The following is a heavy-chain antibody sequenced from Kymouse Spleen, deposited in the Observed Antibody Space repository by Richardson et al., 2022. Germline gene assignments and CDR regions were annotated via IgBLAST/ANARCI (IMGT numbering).Heavy chain of an antibody. V-gene: IGHV4-34*01. CDR3: ARVRSMRSWFDP. CDR1: GGSFSGYY. Sequence: QVQLQQWGAGLLKPSETLSLTCAVYGGSFSGYYWSWIRQPPGKGLEWIGEINHSGSTNYNPSLKSRVTISVDTSKNQFSLKLSSVTAADTAVYYCARVRSMRSWFDPWGQGTLVTVSS. D-gene: IGHD6-6*01. CDR2: INHSGST. J-gene: IGHJ5*02.